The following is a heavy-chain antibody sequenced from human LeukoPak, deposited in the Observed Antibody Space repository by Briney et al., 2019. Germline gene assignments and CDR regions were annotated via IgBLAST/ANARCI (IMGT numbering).Heavy chain of an antibody. CDR1: GFTFSSYG. V-gene: IGHV3-74*01. J-gene: IGHJ4*02. CDR3: ARDQSIAGPTTADY. Sequence: GGSLRLSCAASGFTFSSYGMHWVRQAPGKGLVWVSRINTDASNTIYADSVKGRFTISRDNAKNTLYLQMNSLRAEDTAVYYCARDQSIAGPTTADYWGQGTLVTVSS. CDR2: INTDASNT. D-gene: IGHD1-26*01.